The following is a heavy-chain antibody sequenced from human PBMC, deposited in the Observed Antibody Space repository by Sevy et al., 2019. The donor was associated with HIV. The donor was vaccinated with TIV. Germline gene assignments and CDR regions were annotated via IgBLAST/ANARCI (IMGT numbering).Heavy chain of an antibody. CDR3: ARSPSGSQGPGQYFQH. D-gene: IGHD1-26*01. J-gene: IGHJ1*01. Sequence: ASVKVSCKASGYTFINYGITWVRQAPGQGLEWMGWISRYNTNYAQKLQGRVTMTTDTSTSTVYMELRSLRCDDTAVYYCARSPSGSQGPGQYFQHWGQGTLVTVSS. CDR1: GYTFINYG. CDR2: ISRYNT. V-gene: IGHV1-18*01.